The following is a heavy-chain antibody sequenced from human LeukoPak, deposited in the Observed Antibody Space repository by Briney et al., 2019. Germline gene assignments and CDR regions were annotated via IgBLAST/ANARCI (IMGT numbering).Heavy chain of an antibody. CDR3: ARAGGVVGATTWNY. Sequence: PSETLSLTCTVSGGSISNYWSWIRQPPGKGLEWIGYIYYSGSTDYNASLKSRVTITIDTSKNQFSLKLRSVTAADTAVCYCARAGGVVGATTWNYWGQGTLVTVSS. D-gene: IGHD1-26*01. CDR2: IYYSGST. J-gene: IGHJ4*02. CDR1: GGSISNY. V-gene: IGHV4-59*01.